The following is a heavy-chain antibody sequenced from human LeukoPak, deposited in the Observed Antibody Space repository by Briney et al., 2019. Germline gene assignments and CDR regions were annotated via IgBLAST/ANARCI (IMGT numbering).Heavy chain of an antibody. CDR1: GFWFGSDW. D-gene: IGHD6-13*01. CDR3: AKGLGGPSIYSSSWYWMDV. V-gene: IGHV3-43D*04. Sequence: GGSLRLSCAASGFWFGSDWMSWVRQAPGKGLEWVSLISWDGGSTYYADSVKGRFTISRDNSKNSLYLQMNSLRAEDTALYYCAKGLGGPSIYSSSWYWMDVWGKGTTVTVSS. J-gene: IGHJ6*04. CDR2: ISWDGGST.